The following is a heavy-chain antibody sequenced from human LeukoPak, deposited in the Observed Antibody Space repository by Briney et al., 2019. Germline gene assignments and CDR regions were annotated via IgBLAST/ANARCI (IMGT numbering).Heavy chain of an antibody. CDR3: AKDLLAVACTAPETYYFDY. Sequence: GGSRRLSCPASGFTFSSYAMSWVRQAPGKGLDWVSAISVSGGSTYYADSVKGRFTISRDNSKNTLYLQMNSLRAEDTALYYCAKDLLAVACTAPETYYFDYWGQGTLVTVSS. D-gene: IGHD6-19*01. CDR1: GFTFSSYA. V-gene: IGHV3-23*01. J-gene: IGHJ4*02. CDR2: ISVSGGST.